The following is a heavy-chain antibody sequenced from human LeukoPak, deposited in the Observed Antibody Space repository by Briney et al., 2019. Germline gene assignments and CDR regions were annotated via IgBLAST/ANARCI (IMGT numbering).Heavy chain of an antibody. CDR3: GRVHSSSWYQSDY. Sequence: ASVKVSCKASGYTLISYGITWVRQAPGQGLEWMGWTSTYNGNTVYVQKLQGRVTMTTDTSTSTVYMELRSLRSDDTAVYYCGRVHSSSWYQSDYWGQGTLVTVSS. V-gene: IGHV1-18*01. D-gene: IGHD6-13*01. CDR1: GYTLISYG. J-gene: IGHJ4*02. CDR2: TSTYNGNT.